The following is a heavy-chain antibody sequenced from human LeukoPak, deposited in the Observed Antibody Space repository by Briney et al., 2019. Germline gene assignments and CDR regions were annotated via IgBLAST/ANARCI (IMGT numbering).Heavy chain of an antibody. D-gene: IGHD6-13*01. CDR3: ARARFGTAAAGNNWFDP. CDR2: IIPIFGTA. CDR1: GGTFSSCA. V-gene: IGHV1-69*06. J-gene: IGHJ5*02. Sequence: ASVKVSCKASGGTFSSCAISWVRQAPGQGLEWMGGIIPIFGTANYAQKFQGRVTITADKSTSTAYMELSSLRSEDTAVYYCARARFGTAAAGNNWFDPWGQGTLVTVSS.